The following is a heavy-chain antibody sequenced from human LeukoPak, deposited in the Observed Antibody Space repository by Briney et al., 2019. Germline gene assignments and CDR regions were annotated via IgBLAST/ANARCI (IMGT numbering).Heavy chain of an antibody. CDR1: GYTFTGQY. D-gene: IGHD2-15*01. Sequence: SVKVSCKASGYTFTGQYMHWVRQAPGQGLEWMGRIIPIFGTANYAQKFQGRVTITTDDSTSTAYMELSSLRSEDTAVYYCARGRFCSGGSCYAAFLDYWGQGTLVTVSS. CDR2: IIPIFGTA. V-gene: IGHV1-69*05. J-gene: IGHJ4*02. CDR3: ARGRFCSGGSCYAAFLDY.